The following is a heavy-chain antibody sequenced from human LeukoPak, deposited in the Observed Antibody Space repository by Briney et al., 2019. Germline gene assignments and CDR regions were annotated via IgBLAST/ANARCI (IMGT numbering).Heavy chain of an antibody. CDR2: IRYDGSNK. D-gene: IGHD1-26*01. V-gene: IGHV3-30*02. CDR3: ARGNSVGDVAWWFDP. CDR1: GFTFSSYG. J-gene: IGHJ5*02. Sequence: GGSLRLSCAASGFTFSSYGMHWVRQAPGKGLEWVAFIRYDGSNKYYADSVKGRFTISRDNSKNTLYLQMNSLRSDDTAVYYCARGNSVGDVAWWFDPWGQGTLVTVSS.